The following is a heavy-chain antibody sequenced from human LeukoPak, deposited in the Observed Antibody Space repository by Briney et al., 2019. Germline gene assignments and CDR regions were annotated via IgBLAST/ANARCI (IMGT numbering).Heavy chain of an antibody. CDR1: GGSFSGYY. CDR2: INHSGDT. V-gene: IGHV4-34*01. CDR3: ARSNYVWGSYRPRQSDAFDI. J-gene: IGHJ3*02. Sequence: SETLSLTCAVYGGSFSGYYWSWIRQPPGKGLEWIGEINHSGDTNYNPSLKSRVTMSVDTSKNQSSLKLSSVTAADTAVYYCARSNYVWGSYRPRQSDAFDIWGQGTMVTVSS. D-gene: IGHD3-16*02.